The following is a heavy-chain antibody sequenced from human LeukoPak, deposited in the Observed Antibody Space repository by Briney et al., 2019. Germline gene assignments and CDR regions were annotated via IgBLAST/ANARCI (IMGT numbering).Heavy chain of an antibody. J-gene: IGHJ4*02. CDR3: ASMNRDGFKYYFDY. D-gene: IGHD5-24*01. Sequence: SETLSLTCTVSGGSISSYYWSWIRQHPGKGLEWIGYIYYSGSTYYNPSLKSRVTISVDTSKNQFSLKLSSVTAADTAVYYCASMNRDGFKYYFDYWGQGTLVTVSS. CDR1: GGSISSYY. CDR2: IYYSGST. V-gene: IGHV4-59*06.